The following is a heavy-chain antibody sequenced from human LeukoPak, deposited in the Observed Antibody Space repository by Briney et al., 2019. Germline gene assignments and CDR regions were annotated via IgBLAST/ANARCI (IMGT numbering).Heavy chain of an antibody. CDR1: GVSVSSNY. J-gene: IGHJ3*01. CDR3: ARWALKSAFDL. CDR2: MYHTGSG. Sequence: SETLSLTCTVSGVSVSSNYWSWIRQAPGKGLEWIGYMYHTGSGNYNPSLKSRVTISEDTSKNQFSLDVNSVTGADSAAYYCARWALKSAFDLWGQGTTVTVAS. V-gene: IGHV4-59*02.